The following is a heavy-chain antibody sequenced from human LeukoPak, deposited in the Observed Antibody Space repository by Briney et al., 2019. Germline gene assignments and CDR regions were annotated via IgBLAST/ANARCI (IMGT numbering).Heavy chain of an antibody. V-gene: IGHV3-53*01. J-gene: IGHJ5*02. CDR2: IYSGGGT. Sequence: GGSLRLSCAASGFTISNNYMSWVRRAAGKGLEWVSLIYSGGGTYYADSVKGRFTISRANSKNTLYLQMNSLRAEDTAVYYCARNSGELGAWGQGTLVTVSS. CDR3: ARNSGELGA. CDR1: GFTISNNY. D-gene: IGHD2-21*01.